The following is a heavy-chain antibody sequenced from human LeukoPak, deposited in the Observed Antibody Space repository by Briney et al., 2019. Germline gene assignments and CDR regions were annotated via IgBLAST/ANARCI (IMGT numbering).Heavy chain of an antibody. J-gene: IGHJ4*02. Sequence: GGSLRLSCSASGFTFTSYAMHWVRQAPGKGLEYVSAIGISGVSTYYADSVKGRFTISTDNSKNTLYLQMSTLRAEDTAVYYCVKGQMDYWGQGTLVTVSS. V-gene: IGHV3-64D*06. CDR1: GFTFTSYA. CDR3: VKGQMDY. D-gene: IGHD5-24*01. CDR2: IGISGVST.